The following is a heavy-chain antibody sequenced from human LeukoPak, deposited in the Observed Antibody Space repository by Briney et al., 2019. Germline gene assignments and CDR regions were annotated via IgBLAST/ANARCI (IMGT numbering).Heavy chain of an antibody. CDR1: GGSISSHY. D-gene: IGHD6-19*01. CDR2: IYHSGST. CDR3: ARATVAGAFDF. V-gene: IGHV4-59*11. J-gene: IGHJ4*02. Sequence: SETLSLTCNVSGGSISSHYWSWIRQPPGKGLEWIGYIYHSGSTNYNPSLKSRVAISEDTSKNQFSLKLSSVTAADTAVYYCARATVAGAFDFWGQGTLVTVPS.